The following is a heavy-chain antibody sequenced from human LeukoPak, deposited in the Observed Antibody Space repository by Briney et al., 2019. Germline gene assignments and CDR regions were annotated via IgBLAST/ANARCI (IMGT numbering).Heavy chain of an antibody. CDR2: ISSSGSTI. CDR1: GFTFSSYE. D-gene: IGHD2/OR15-2a*01. V-gene: IGHV3-48*03. J-gene: IGHJ4*02. CDR3: ARALFPPLDY. Sequence: GGSLRLSCAASGFTFSSYEMNWVRQAPGKGLEWVSYISSSGSTIYYADSLRGRFTFSRDNAKNSLYLQMHSLRAEDTAVYYCARALFPPLDYWGQGTLVTVSS.